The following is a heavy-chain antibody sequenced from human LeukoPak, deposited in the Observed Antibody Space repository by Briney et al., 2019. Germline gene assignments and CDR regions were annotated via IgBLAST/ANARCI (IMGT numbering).Heavy chain of an antibody. CDR2: IYYSGST. J-gene: IGHJ5*02. Sequence: PSETLSLTCTVSGGSISSYYWSWIRQPPGKGLEWIGYIYYSGSTNYNPSLKSRVTISVDTSKNQFSLKLSSVTAADTAVYYCARGLTYYDFWSGYLGWFDPRGQGTLVTVSS. CDR3: ARGLTYYDFWSGYLGWFDP. V-gene: IGHV4-59*01. D-gene: IGHD3-3*01. CDR1: GGSISSYY.